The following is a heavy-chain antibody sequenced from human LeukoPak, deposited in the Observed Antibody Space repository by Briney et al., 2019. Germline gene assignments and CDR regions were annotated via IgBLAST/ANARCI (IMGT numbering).Heavy chain of an antibody. CDR2: INWNGGST. CDR3: ARGLYYYDSSGYYYLGY. V-gene: IGHV3-20*04. CDR1: GFTFDDYG. J-gene: IGHJ4*02. Sequence: GGSLRLSCAASGFTFDDYGMSWVRQAPGKGLEWVSGINWNGGSTVYAVSVKGRFTLSRDNAKNSLYLQMKSLRAEDTALYYCARGLYYYDSSGYYYLGYWGQGTLVTVSS. D-gene: IGHD3-22*01.